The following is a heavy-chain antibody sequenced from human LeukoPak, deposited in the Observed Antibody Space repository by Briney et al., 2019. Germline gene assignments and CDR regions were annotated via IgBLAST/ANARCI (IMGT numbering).Heavy chain of an antibody. Sequence: PGGSLRLSCAASGFTFSSYEMNWVRQAPRKGLEWVSYISSSGSTIYYADSVKGRFTISRDNAKNSLYLQMNSLRAEDTAVYYCARDTNYPDYWGQGTLVTVSS. CDR3: ARDTNYPDY. CDR2: ISSSGSTI. J-gene: IGHJ4*02. D-gene: IGHD1-26*01. CDR1: GFTFSSYE. V-gene: IGHV3-48*03.